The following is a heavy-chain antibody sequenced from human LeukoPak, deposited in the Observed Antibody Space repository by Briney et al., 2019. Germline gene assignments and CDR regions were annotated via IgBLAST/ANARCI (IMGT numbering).Heavy chain of an antibody. V-gene: IGHV3-21*06. CDR3: ASYTLWYGDS. J-gene: IGHJ4*02. Sequence: TGGYLRLSCAASGFSFSKSSMLWFRQAPGKGLEWVSSISIGSSPYTYYADSLKGRFTISRDNAKNSVCLQMNSLRPEDTAVYYCASYTLWYGDSWGQGTLVTVSS. D-gene: IGHD3-10*01. CDR1: GFSFSKSS. CDR2: ISIGSSPYT.